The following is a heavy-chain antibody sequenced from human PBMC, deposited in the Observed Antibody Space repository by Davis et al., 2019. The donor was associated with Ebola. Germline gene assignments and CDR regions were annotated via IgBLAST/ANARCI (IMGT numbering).Heavy chain of an antibody. Sequence: ASVKVSCKTSGYTFTSYGITWVRQAPGQGLEWMGWINPHNGNTNYAQNVQGRVTVTTDTSTSTAYMEVGILRSDDTAVYYCARAQFPTTSDHWGQGTLVTVSS. V-gene: IGHV1-18*04. D-gene: IGHD1-1*01. CDR3: ARAQFPTTSDH. CDR1: GYTFTSYG. J-gene: IGHJ4*02. CDR2: INPHNGNT.